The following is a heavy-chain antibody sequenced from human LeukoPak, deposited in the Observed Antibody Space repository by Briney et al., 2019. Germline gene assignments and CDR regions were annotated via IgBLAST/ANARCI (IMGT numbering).Heavy chain of an antibody. J-gene: IGHJ4*02. CDR3: ARDQEWELFSLFDY. CDR1: GYTFTGYY. Sequence: ASVKVSCKASGYTFTGYYMHWVRQAPGQGLDWMGWINPNSGGTNYAQKFQGRVTMTRDTSISTAYMELSRLRSDDTAVYYCARDQEWELFSLFDYWGQGTLVTVSS. CDR2: INPNSGGT. V-gene: IGHV1-2*02. D-gene: IGHD1-26*01.